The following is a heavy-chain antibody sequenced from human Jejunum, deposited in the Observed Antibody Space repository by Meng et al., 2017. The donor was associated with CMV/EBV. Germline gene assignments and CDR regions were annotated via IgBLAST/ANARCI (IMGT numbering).Heavy chain of an antibody. CDR3: AKGPYDTSGWWFDP. CDR1: GFTFSSYG. V-gene: IGHV3-23*01. CDR2: TSNSGGTA. J-gene: IGHJ5*02. D-gene: IGHD3-22*01. Sequence: ASGFTFSSYGMSWVRQAPGKGLEWVSSTSNSGGTAYYADSVKGRFTISRDNSKNTLYLQMNSLRAEDTAVYYCAKGPYDTSGWWFDPWGQGTLVTVSS.